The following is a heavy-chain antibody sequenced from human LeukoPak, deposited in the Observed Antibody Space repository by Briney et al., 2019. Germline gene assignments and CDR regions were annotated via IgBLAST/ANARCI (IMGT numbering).Heavy chain of an antibody. CDR1: GASISSYY. Sequence: PSETPSLTCNVFGASISSYYWSWIRQPPGEGLEWIGYFYHSGGTNYNPSLKSRATISIDTSKNEVSLKLRSVTAADTAVYYCARGASSSWYSLWKFWGQGTLVTVSS. D-gene: IGHD6-13*01. V-gene: IGHV4-59*01. CDR2: FYHSGGT. J-gene: IGHJ4*02. CDR3: ARGASSSWYSLWKF.